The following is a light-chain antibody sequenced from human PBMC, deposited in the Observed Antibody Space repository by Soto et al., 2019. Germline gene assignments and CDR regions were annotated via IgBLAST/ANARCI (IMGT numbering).Light chain of an antibody. CDR3: LQDYNFPRT. Sequence: AIQMTQSPSSLSASVGDRVTISCRASQGIRNDLGWYQQKPGKAPKLLIYAASTLQSGVPSRFSGSGSGTDFTLTINKLQPEDFATYYCLQDYNFPRTFGQGTKVDVK. CDR1: QGIRND. CDR2: AAS. V-gene: IGKV1-6*01. J-gene: IGKJ1*01.